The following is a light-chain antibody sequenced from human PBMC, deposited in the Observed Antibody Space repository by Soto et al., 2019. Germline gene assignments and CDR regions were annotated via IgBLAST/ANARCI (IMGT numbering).Light chain of an antibody. V-gene: IGKV1-5*01. J-gene: IGKJ2*01. CDR1: QSISNW. CDR2: DAS. Sequence: DIQMTQSPSTLSASVGDRVTITCRASQSISNWLAWYQQRPGKAPKLLIYDASTLESWVPSRFSGSGSGTEFTLTISGLRPDEFATYYCQQYNNYSYSFGQGTKLEIK. CDR3: QQYNNYSYS.